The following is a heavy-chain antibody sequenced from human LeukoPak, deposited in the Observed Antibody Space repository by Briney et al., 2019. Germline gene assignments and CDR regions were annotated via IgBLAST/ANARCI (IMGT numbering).Heavy chain of an antibody. J-gene: IGHJ3*02. CDR2: IHQSGST. V-gene: IGHV4-38-2*01. Sequence: SETLSLTCGVSGLSIRSGHYWGSIRPPPGKGLECIANIHQSGSTYHNPSLRIRVTISVDTYKNQFSLKLSSMAAADTALYYCARVVIVVATKEKDAFDIWGQGRIVIVSS. CDR1: GLSIRSGHY. D-gene: IGHD2-21*01. CDR3: ARVVIVVATKEKDAFDI.